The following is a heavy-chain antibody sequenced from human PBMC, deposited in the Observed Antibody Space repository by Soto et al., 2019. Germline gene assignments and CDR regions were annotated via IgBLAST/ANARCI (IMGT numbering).Heavy chain of an antibody. CDR1: GFTFSSYG. CDR2: IWYDGSNK. Sequence: QVQLVESGGGVVQPGRSLRLSCAASGFTFSSYGMHWVRQAPGKGLEWVAVIWYDGSNKYYADSVKGRFTISKDNSNDMLYLQMNSLRAEDTAVYYCVRPGLTVPGTRYFDHWGQGALVTVSS. CDR3: VRPGLTVPGTRYFDH. J-gene: IGHJ4*02. D-gene: IGHD6-19*01. V-gene: IGHV3-33*01.